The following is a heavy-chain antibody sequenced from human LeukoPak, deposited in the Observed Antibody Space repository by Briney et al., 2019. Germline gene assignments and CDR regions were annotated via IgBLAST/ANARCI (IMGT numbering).Heavy chain of an antibody. D-gene: IGHD2-2*01. CDR3: AREGHCSRTSCSLDAINI. V-gene: IGHV3-48*01. J-gene: IGHJ3*02. CDR1: GFTFDSYC. CDR2: IISSSGFI. Sequence: GGSLRLSCPASGFTFDSYCVNWVRQAPGEGLEWISYIISSSGFIYYADSVKGRFTISRDNAKNSLYLQMNSLRAEDTAVYYCAREGHCSRTSCSLDAINIWGQGTLVVVSS.